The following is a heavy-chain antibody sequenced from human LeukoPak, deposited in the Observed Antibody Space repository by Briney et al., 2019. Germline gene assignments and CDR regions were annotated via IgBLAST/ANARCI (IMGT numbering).Heavy chain of an antibody. CDR3: VREGPRGLAFDI. V-gene: IGHV3-23*01. CDR2: ISASGGST. J-gene: IGHJ3*02. Sequence: GGSLRLSCAASGFTFSSYAMSWVRQAPGKGLEWVSAISASGGSTFYADSVKGRFTISRDNSKNTLYLQMNGLRVEDTAVYYCVREGPRGLAFDIWGQGTMVTVSS. CDR1: GFTFSSYA.